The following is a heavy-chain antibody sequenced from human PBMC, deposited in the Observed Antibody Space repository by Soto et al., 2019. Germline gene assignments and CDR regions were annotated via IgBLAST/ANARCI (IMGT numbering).Heavy chain of an antibody. CDR1: GFTFTSYW. CDR3: ARGIKNFYGVDV. V-gene: IGHV3-74*01. J-gene: IGHJ6*02. CDR2: INSDGSTT. D-gene: IGHD2-21*01. Sequence: EVQLVESGGGLVQPGGSLRLSCAASGFTFTSYWMHWVRQVPGKGLVWVSRINSDGSTTNYADSVKGRFTISRDNAKNTVYLQMNSLRAEDTAMYYCARGIKNFYGVDVWGQGTTVTVSS.